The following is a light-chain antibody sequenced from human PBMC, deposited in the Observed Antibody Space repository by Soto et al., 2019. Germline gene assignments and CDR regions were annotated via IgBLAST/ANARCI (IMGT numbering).Light chain of an antibody. V-gene: IGLV3-1*01. Sequence: ELTQPPSVSVSPGQTASITCSGDKLGDKYVCWYHQKPGQSPVLVIYQDSKRPSGIPERFSGSNSGNTATLTISGTQPMDEADYYCQAWDRSTGVFGTGTKLTVL. J-gene: IGLJ1*01. CDR3: QAWDRSTGV. CDR1: KLGDKY. CDR2: QDS.